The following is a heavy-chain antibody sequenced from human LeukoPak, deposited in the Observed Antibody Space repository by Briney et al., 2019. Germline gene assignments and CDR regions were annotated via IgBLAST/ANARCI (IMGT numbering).Heavy chain of an antibody. CDR2: IYSSGST. CDR1: GGSIRSGDYY. Sequence: SETLSLTCTVSGGSIRSGDYYWSWIRQPPGKGLEWIGYIYSSGSTYYNPSLKSRVTISVDTSKNQFSLKLNSVTAADTAVYYCARPSRVGAIGYFQHWGQGTLVTVSS. V-gene: IGHV4-30-4*01. CDR3: ARPSRVGAIGYFQH. D-gene: IGHD1-26*01. J-gene: IGHJ1*01.